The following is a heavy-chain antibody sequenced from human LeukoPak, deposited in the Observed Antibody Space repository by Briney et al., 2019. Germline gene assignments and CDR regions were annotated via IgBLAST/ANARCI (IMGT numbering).Heavy chain of an antibody. D-gene: IGHD3-16*02. CDR2: IYSSGST. Sequence: SETLSLTCSVSGASISSGSNYWGWIRQPPGKTLEWIGSIYSSGSTYYNPALKSRIIIIIDTAKNRFTLNLSSVTAADTAVYYCARSDGYRLVGIWGQGTMVTVSS. CDR3: ARSDGYRLVGI. J-gene: IGHJ3*02. CDR1: GASISSGSNY. V-gene: IGHV4-39*06.